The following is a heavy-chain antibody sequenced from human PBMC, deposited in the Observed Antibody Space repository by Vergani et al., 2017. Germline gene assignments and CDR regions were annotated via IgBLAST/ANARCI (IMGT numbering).Heavy chain of an antibody. Sequence: VQLVESGGGVVPPGGSLRLSCAASGFTFSSYAMSWVRQAPGKGLEWVSGISWNSGSIGYADSVKGRFTISRDNAKNSLYLQMNSLRAEDTALYYCAKEGYWGQGTLVTVSS. CDR3: AKEGY. CDR2: ISWNSGSI. J-gene: IGHJ4*02. V-gene: IGHV3-9*01. CDR1: GFTFSSYA.